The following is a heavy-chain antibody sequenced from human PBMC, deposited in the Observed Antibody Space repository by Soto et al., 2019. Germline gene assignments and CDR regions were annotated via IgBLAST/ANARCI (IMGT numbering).Heavy chain of an antibody. J-gene: IGHJ4*02. CDR2: ISYDGSKK. D-gene: IGHD4-17*01. Sequence: QVQLVESGGGVVQPGRSLRLSCAASGFTLSDFAMHWVRQAPGKGLEWVAVISYDGSKKYFADSVKGRFTISRDNSKNTLYLQMNSLKPDDTAVYYCASPVGDFDPHFDYWGQGTLVTVSS. V-gene: IGHV3-30-3*01. CDR3: ASPVGDFDPHFDY. CDR1: GFTLSDFA.